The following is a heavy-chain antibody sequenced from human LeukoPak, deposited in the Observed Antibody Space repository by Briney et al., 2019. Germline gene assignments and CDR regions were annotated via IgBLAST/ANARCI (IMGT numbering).Heavy chain of an antibody. D-gene: IGHD3-22*01. Sequence: GGSLRLSCAASGFTFSNAWMSWVRQAPGKGLEWVGGIKTKTDGGTTDYAAPVKGRFTISRDDSKNTLYLQMNSLKTENTALYYCTADDYYDSSGYYYFDYWGQGTLVTVSS. CDR3: TADDYYDSSGYYYFDY. CDR2: IKTKTDGGTT. V-gene: IGHV3-15*01. CDR1: GFTFSNAW. J-gene: IGHJ4*02.